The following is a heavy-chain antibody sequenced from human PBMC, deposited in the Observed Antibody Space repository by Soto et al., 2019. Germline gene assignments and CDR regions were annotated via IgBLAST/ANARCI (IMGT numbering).Heavy chain of an antibody. CDR3: ARGRRDGYSVRGLWCFDL. V-gene: IGHV4-30-4*01. Sequence: QVQLRESGPGLVKPSQTLSLTCTVSGGSISSGDYYWSWIRQPPGKGLERIGYIYYSGRTYYNPALTSRAPTAVDTATIQCAPKMSTVTAEDRAVYYGARGRRDGYSVRGLWCFDLWGRGTLVTVSS. CDR1: GGSISSGDYY. CDR2: IYYSGRT. J-gene: IGHJ2*01. D-gene: IGHD4-4*01.